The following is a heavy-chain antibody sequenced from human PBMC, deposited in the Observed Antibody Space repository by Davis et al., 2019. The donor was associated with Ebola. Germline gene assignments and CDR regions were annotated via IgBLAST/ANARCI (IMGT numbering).Heavy chain of an antibody. CDR1: GGTFSSYA. CDR2: IIPIFGTA. CDR3: ASSDTAMDPYYYYGMDV. Sequence: AASVKVSCKASGGTFSSYAISWVRQAPGQGLEWMGGIIPIFGTANYAQKFQGRVTITADESTSTAYMELSSLRSEDTAVYYSASSDTAMDPYYYYGMDVWGKGTTVTVSS. V-gene: IGHV1-69*13. D-gene: IGHD5-18*01. J-gene: IGHJ6*04.